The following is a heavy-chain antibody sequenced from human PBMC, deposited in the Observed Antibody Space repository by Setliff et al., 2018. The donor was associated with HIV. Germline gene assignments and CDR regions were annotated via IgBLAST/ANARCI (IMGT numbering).Heavy chain of an antibody. Sequence: GVSLKISCEASGFTFSDFWMHWVRQAPGKGLEWVASISPDGSRNYCVGSVKGRFTASRDNAKSSLYLQMNSLRAEDTAVYYCARVHLTTNAVYGVVSNWFDPWGQGALVTVSS. CDR2: ISPDGSRN. V-gene: IGHV3-7*03. D-gene: IGHD3-3*01. CDR3: ARVHLTTNAVYGVVSNWFDP. CDR1: GFTFSDFW. J-gene: IGHJ5*02.